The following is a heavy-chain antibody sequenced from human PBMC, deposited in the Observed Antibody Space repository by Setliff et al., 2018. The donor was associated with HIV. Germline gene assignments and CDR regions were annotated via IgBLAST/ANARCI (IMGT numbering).Heavy chain of an antibody. CDR2: IYHTGKT. CDR1: GGSISSGRYY. J-gene: IGHJ5*02. V-gene: IGHV4-31*03. D-gene: IGHD1-26*01. CDR3: AKEGNSVDNWLDP. Sequence: SETLSLTCTVSGGSISSGRYYWSWIRQHPGGGLEWIGYIYHTGKTYYNPSLQSRIIMSLDMSQNQFSLKLSSVTAADTAVYYCAKEGNSVDNWLDPWGPGTLVTVSS.